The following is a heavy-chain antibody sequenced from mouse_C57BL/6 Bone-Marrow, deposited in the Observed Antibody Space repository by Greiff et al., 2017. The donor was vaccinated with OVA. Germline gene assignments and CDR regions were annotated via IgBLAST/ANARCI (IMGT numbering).Heavy chain of an antibody. D-gene: IGHD4-1*01. CDR1: GYTFTSYT. CDR3: ASNWAWFAY. J-gene: IGHJ3*01. Sequence: QVQLQQSGAELARPGASVKMSCKASGYTFTSYTMHWVKQRPGQGLEWIGYINPSSGYTKYNQKFKDKATLTADKSSSTAYMQLSSLTSEDSAVYYCASNWAWFAYWGQGTLGTVSA. V-gene: IGHV1-4*01. CDR2: INPSSGYT.